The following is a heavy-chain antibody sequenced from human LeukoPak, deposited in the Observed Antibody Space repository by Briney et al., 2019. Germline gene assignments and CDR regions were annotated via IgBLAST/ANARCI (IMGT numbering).Heavy chain of an antibody. D-gene: IGHD3-16*01. CDR2: VYPSAGTS. CDR1: GYIFTSYY. CDR3: VREYHGGYFDF. Sequence: GASVKVSCXASGYIFTSYYMHWVRQAPRQGLEWLGVVYPSAGTSDPAQRFRARITLSDDTSTSTAYMELRSLKSEDTAIYFCVREYHGGYFDFWGQGTLVTVSS. J-gene: IGHJ4*02. V-gene: IGHV1-46*03.